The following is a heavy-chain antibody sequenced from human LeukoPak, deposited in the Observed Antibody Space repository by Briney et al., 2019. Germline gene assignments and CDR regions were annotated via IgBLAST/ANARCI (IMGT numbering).Heavy chain of an antibody. CDR2: IYYSGNT. CDR3: ARNPYDILTGFYKNPGGFDY. Sequence: PSETLSLTCTVSGVSISSSNSYWGWIRQPPGKGLEWIGSIYYSGNTYYNASLKSQVSISIDTSKNQFSLRLTSVTAADTAVYYCARNPYDILTGFYKNPGGFDYWGQGTLVSVSS. D-gene: IGHD3-9*01. V-gene: IGHV4-39*01. CDR1: GVSISSSNSY. J-gene: IGHJ4*02.